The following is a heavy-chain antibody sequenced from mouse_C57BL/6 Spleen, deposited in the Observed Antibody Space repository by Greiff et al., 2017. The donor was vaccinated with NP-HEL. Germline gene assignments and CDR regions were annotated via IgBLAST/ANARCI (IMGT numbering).Heavy chain of an antibody. Sequence: VQLQQSGPELVKPGASVKISCKASGYAFSSSWMNWVKQRPGKGLEWIGRIYPGDGDTNYNGKFKGKATLTADKSSSTAYMQLSSLTAKDAAVYFCARVEGYYFDDWGKGTTLTVSS. CDR3: ARVEGYYFDD. V-gene: IGHV1-82*01. CDR1: GYAFSSSW. J-gene: IGHJ2*01. CDR2: IYPGDGDT.